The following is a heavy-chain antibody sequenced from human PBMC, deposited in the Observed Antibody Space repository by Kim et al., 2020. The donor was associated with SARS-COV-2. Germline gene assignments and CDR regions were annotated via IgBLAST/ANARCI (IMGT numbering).Heavy chain of an antibody. D-gene: IGHD2-21*01. J-gene: IGHJ4*02. CDR2: INAGNGDT. Sequence: ASVKVSCKASGYTFTSYGVHWVRQAPGQRLEWMGWINAGNGDTKYSQKFQGRVTITRDTSASTAYMELSSRRSEDTAVYYCATDKTPLAYCGGDCKTPLDFWGQGALVTVSS. CDR1: GYTFTSYG. CDR3: ATDKTPLAYCGGDCKTPLDF. V-gene: IGHV1-3*01.